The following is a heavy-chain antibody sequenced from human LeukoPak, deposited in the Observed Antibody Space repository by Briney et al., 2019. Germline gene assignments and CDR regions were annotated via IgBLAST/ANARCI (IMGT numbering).Heavy chain of an antibody. CDR3: VRDLTGENAFDI. CDR1: GFTFSSYE. Sequence: GGSLRLSCAASGFTFSSYEMHWVRQATGKGLEWVSGIGTAGDTYYPDSVKGRFTISREDDKNSLYLQMHSLRAGYTAVYYCVRDLTGENAFDIWGQGTMVTVSS. CDR2: IGTAGDT. V-gene: IGHV3-13*01. J-gene: IGHJ3*02. D-gene: IGHD3-16*01.